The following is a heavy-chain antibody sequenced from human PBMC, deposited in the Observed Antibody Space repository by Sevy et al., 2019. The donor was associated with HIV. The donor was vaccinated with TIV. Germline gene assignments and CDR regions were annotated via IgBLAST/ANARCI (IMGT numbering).Heavy chain of an antibody. J-gene: IGHJ4*02. V-gene: IGHV3-7*03. D-gene: IGHD3-3*01. Sequence: GGSLRLSCAASGFTFSSYWMSWVRQAPGKGLEWVAIIKQDGSEKYYVDSVKGRFTISRDNAKNSLYLQMNSLRAEDTAVYYCARDRYYDFWSGYYFDYWGQGTLVTVSS. CDR3: ARDRYYDFWSGYYFDY. CDR1: GFTFSSYW. CDR2: IKQDGSEK.